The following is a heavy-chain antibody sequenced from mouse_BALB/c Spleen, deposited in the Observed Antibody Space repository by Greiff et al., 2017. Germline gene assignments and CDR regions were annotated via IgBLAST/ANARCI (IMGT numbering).Heavy chain of an antibody. CDR3: ARGHTMITGWDY. Sequence: EVKLMESGGGLVKPGGSLKLSCAASGFTFSSYAMSWVRQTPEKRLEWVASISSGGSTYYPDSVKGRFTISRDNARNILYLQMSSLRSEDTAMYYCARGHTMITGWDYWGQGTTLTVSS. J-gene: IGHJ2*01. CDR1: GFTFSSYA. D-gene: IGHD2-4*01. CDR2: ISSGGST. V-gene: IGHV5-6-5*01.